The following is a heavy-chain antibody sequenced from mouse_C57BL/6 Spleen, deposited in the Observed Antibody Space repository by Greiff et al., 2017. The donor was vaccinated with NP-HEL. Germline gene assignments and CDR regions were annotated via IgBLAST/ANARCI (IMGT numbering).Heavy chain of an antibody. V-gene: IGHV1-55*01. J-gene: IGHJ4*01. CDR2: IYPGSGST. CDR1: GYTFTSYW. D-gene: IGHD1-1*01. Sequence: QVQLQQPGAELVKPGASVKMSCKASGYTFTSYWITWVKQRPGQGLEWIGDIYPGSGSTNYNEKFKSKATLTVDTSSSTAYMQLSSLTSEDSAVYYCARVYYYGSSYEGAMDYWGQGTSVTVSS. CDR3: ARVYYYGSSYEGAMDY.